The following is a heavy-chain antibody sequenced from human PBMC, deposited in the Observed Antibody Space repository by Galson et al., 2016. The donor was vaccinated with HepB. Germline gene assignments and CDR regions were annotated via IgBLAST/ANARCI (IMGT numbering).Heavy chain of an antibody. Sequence: SLRLSCAASGFTFSSYAMSWVRQAPGKGLEWVSAISGSGGNTYYADSVEGRFTISRDNSKNTLYLQMNSLRAEDTAVDYCARDSSYYGSGSGFDSWGPGTRVTVSS. CDR2: ISGSGGNT. D-gene: IGHD3-10*01. J-gene: IGHJ4*02. CDR1: GFTFSSYA. V-gene: IGHV3-23*01. CDR3: ARDSSYYGSGSGFDS.